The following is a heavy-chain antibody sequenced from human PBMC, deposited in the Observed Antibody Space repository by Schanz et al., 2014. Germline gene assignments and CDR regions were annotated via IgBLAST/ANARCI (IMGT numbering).Heavy chain of an antibody. J-gene: IGHJ4*02. Sequence: QVQLVQSGAEVKKPGASVKVSCKTFGYSFTSYGISWVRQAPGQGLEWMGWITAYNGNTNSAQKLQGRVTMTTDTSTSTAHMELRSLRSDDTAVYYCARSHSLVGTIDFDYWGQGTLVTVSS. CDR3: ARSHSLVGTIDFDY. V-gene: IGHV1-18*04. CDR2: ITAYNGNT. CDR1: GYSFTSYG. D-gene: IGHD1-26*01.